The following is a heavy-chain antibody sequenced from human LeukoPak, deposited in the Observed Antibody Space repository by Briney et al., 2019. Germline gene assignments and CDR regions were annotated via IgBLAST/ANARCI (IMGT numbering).Heavy chain of an antibody. Sequence: GRSLRLSCAASGFTFDDYAMPWVRQAPGKGLEWVSGISWNSGSIGYADSVKGRFTISRDNAKNSLYLQMNSLRAEDTALYYCAKESVVVVAATFSDYYYGMDVWGQGTTVTVSS. V-gene: IGHV3-9*01. D-gene: IGHD2-15*01. CDR1: GFTFDDYA. J-gene: IGHJ6*02. CDR2: ISWNSGSI. CDR3: AKESVVVVAATFSDYYYGMDV.